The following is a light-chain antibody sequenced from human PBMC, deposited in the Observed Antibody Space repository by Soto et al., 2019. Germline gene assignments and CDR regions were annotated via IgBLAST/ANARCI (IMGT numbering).Light chain of an antibody. CDR2: EDN. J-gene: IGLJ1*01. CDR1: SGSIASNY. Sequence: NFMLTQPHSVSESPGKTVTISCTRSSGSIASNYVQWYQQRPGSAPTTVTYEDNQRPSGVPDRFSGSIDSSSNSASLTISGLKTEDEADYYCQSYDSSNTYVFGTGTKLTVL. V-gene: IGLV6-57*03. CDR3: QSYDSSNTYV.